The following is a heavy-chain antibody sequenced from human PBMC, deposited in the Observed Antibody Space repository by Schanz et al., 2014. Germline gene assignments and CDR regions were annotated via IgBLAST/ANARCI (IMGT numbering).Heavy chain of an antibody. CDR1: GYTFTSYS. D-gene: IGHD4-17*01. Sequence: QVQLVQSGAEVKKPGASVKVSCKASGYTFTSYSIHWVRQAPGQGLEWMGWINPIHGIANYAQKFQGRVTITADRSTSTAYMELSSLRSEDTAVYYCARGYGDSPTDFWGQGTLVTVSS. CDR2: INPIHGIA. J-gene: IGHJ4*02. V-gene: IGHV1-3*01. CDR3: ARGYGDSPTDF.